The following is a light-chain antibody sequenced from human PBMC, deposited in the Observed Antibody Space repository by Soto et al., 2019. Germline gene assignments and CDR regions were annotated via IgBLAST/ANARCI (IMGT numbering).Light chain of an antibody. CDR2: EVS. CDR1: TSDVGY. Sequence: QPVLTQPASVSGSPGQSITISCTGTTSDVGYVSWYQQHPGKAPKLMIYEVSNRPSGISNRFSGSKSGNTASLTISGLQAEDEADYYCSSYTSSNTWVLGGGTKVTVL. V-gene: IGLV2-14*01. CDR3: SSYTSSNTWV. J-gene: IGLJ3*02.